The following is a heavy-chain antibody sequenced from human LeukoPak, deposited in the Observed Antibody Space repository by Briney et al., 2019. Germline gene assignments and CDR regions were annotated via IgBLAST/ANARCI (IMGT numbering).Heavy chain of an antibody. CDR2: ITGSGGTT. CDR1: GFTFSSYA. J-gene: IGHJ4*02. CDR3: ASRRDGYNSNF. Sequence: GGSLRLSCAASGFTFSSYAMNWVRQAPGKGLEWVSAITGSGGTTYYADSVKGRFTISRDNSKNTLYVQMNSLRAEDTAVYYCASRRDGYNSNFWGQGTLVTVSS. D-gene: IGHD5-24*01. V-gene: IGHV3-23*01.